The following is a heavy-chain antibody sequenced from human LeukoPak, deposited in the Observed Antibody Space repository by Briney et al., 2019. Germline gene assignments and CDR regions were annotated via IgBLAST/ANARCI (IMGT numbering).Heavy chain of an antibody. V-gene: IGHV4-61*02. J-gene: IGHJ6*03. CDR1: GGSISSGGYY. CDR3: ARDNDDWGISYFMDV. D-gene: IGHD7-27*01. Sequence: PSQTLSLTCTVSGGSISSGGYYWSWIRQPAGKGLEWIGRIYTSGSTNYNPSLKSRVTISVDTSKNQFSLKLSSVTAAVTAVYYCARDNDDWGISYFMDVWGKGTTVTVSS. CDR2: IYTSGST.